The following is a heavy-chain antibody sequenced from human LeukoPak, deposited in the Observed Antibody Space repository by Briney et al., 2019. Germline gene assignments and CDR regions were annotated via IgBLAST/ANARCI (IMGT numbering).Heavy chain of an antibody. CDR3: ASYGGSTGDAFDI. D-gene: IGHD4-17*01. V-gene: IGHV4-59*08. CDR2: IYYSGST. Sequence: SETLSLTCTVSGGSISSYYWSWIRQSPGKGLEYIGYIYYSGSTNYNPSLKSRVTISIDTSKNQVSLKLSSVTAADTAVYYCASYGGSTGDAFDIWGQGTMVTVSS. CDR1: GGSISSYY. J-gene: IGHJ3*02.